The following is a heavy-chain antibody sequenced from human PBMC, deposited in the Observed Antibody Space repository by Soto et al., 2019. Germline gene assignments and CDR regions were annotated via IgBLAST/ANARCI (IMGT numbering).Heavy chain of an antibody. CDR2: INHSGST. J-gene: IGHJ4*02. Sequence: QVQLQQWGAGLLKPSETLSLTCAVYGGSFSGYYWSWIRQPPGKGLEWIGEINHSGSTNYNPSLKSRVTSSVDTSKNQFSLKLSSVTAADTAVYYCAGVVPAAMPIDYWGQGTLVTVSS. CDR1: GGSFSGYY. CDR3: AGVVPAAMPIDY. V-gene: IGHV4-34*01. D-gene: IGHD2-2*01.